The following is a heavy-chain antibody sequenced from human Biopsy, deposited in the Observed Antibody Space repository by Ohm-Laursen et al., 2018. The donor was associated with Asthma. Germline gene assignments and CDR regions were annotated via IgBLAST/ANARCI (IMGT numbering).Heavy chain of an antibody. J-gene: IGHJ3*02. V-gene: IGHV1-46*01. CDR2: INPSGGST. D-gene: IGHD3-10*01. CDR1: GYTFRSYG. CDR3: ARVSITPGAFDI. Sequence: SVKVSCKASGYTFRSYGVSWVRQAPGQGLEWMGIINPSGGSTSYAQKFQGRVTMTRDTSTSTVYMELSSLRSEDTAVYYCARVSITPGAFDIWGQGTMVTVSS.